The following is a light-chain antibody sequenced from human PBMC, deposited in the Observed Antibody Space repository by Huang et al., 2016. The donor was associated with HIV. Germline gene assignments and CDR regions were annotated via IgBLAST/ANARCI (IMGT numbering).Light chain of an antibody. CDR1: QRFSNN. V-gene: IGKV3-15*01. CDR3: QQYNNWPRGT. CDR2: GES. Sequence: EIVMTQSPGTLSVSPGERATLSCRASQRFSNNLAWYQQKPGQAPRLRLYGESTRATGIPARFSGSGSGTEFTLTISSLQSEDFAVYYCQQYNNWPRGTFGQGTKVEMK. J-gene: IGKJ1*01.